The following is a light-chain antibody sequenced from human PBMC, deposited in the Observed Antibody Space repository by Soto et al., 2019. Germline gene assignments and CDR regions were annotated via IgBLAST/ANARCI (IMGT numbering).Light chain of an antibody. CDR2: EVT. J-gene: IGLJ3*02. CDR3: SSYTSSSTLV. CDR1: SSDIGGYNY. Sequence: QLVLTQPASVSGSPGQSITISCTGTSSDIGGYNYVSWYQQHPGKAPKLMIYEVTNRPSGVSSRFSGSKSGNTASLTISALQAEDEADYYCSSYTSSSTLVFGGGTKLTVL. V-gene: IGLV2-14*01.